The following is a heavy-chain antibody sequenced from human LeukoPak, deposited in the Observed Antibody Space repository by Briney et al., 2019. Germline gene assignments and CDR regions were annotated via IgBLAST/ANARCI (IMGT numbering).Heavy chain of an antibody. CDR2: IYPGDSDT. CDR3: ARVSANAFHL. CDR1: GYTFTGYW. V-gene: IGHV5-51*01. Sequence: GESLKISCKGSGYTFTGYWIAWVRQMPGKGLEWMGIIYPGDSDTRYSPSFQGQVTISVDKSTSTTYLQWSSLKASDTAIYYCARVSANAFHLWGQGTMVTVSS. J-gene: IGHJ3*01. D-gene: IGHD5/OR15-5a*01.